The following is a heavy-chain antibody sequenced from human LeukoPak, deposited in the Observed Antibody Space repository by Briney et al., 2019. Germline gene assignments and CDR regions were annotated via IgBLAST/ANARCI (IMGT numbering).Heavy chain of an antibody. CDR1: GRPISGYY. Sequence: PSETLSLTCTVSGRPISGYYWSWLRQPPGKGREWGGYISYSESTNYKPSLKSRVTISVATSKNQFSLKLSSVTAADTAVYYCASKAYDYVWGSYRSFGWFDPWGQGTLVTVSS. CDR2: ISYSEST. J-gene: IGHJ5*02. D-gene: IGHD3-16*02. V-gene: IGHV4-59*12. CDR3: ASKAYDYVWGSYRSFGWFDP.